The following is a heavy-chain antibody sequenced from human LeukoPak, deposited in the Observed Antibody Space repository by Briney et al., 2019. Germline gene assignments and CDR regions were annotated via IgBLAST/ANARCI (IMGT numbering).Heavy chain of an antibody. CDR2: ISYDGSNK. J-gene: IGHJ4*02. CDR3: AKDPYGDYVRYFDY. CDR1: GFTFSSYA. Sequence: GRSLRLSCAASGFTFSSYAMHWVRQTPGKGLEWVAVISYDGSNKYYADSVKGRFTISRDNSKNTLYLQMNSLRAEDTAVYYCAKDPYGDYVRYFDYWGQGTLVTVSS. D-gene: IGHD4-17*01. V-gene: IGHV3-30*04.